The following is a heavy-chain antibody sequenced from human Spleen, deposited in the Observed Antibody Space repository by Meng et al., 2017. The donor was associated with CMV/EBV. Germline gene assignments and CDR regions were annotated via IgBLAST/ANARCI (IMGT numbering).Heavy chain of an antibody. CDR1: GFTFSSYA. Sequence: SGFTFSSYAMNWVRQAPGKGLEWVSGISGSGDNTYYADSVKGRFTISRDNSKNTLYLQMNSLRPEDTAVYYCAKEHVQFYYYGMNVWGQRTTVTVSS. CDR3: AKEHVQFYYYGMNV. V-gene: IGHV3-23*01. J-gene: IGHJ6*02. D-gene: IGHD5-24*01. CDR2: ISGSGDNT.